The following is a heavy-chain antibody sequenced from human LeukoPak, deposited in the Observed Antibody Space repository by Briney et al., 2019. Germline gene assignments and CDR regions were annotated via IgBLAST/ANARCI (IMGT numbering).Heavy chain of an antibody. D-gene: IGHD6-13*01. CDR1: GFTFSSYG. V-gene: IGHV3-33*06. Sequence: GGSLRLSCAASGFTFSSYGMHWVRQAPGKGLEWVAVIWYDGSNKYYADSVKGRFTISRDNSKNTLYLQMNSLRAEDTAVYYCAKDDTSSWGYFDYWGQGTLVTVSS. CDR3: AKDDTSSWGYFDY. J-gene: IGHJ4*02. CDR2: IWYDGSNK.